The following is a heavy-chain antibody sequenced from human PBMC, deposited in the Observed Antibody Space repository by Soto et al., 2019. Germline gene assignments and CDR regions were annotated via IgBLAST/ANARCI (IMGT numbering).Heavy chain of an antibody. J-gene: IGHJ4*02. CDR1: GGSVTSGTYY. Sequence: QVQLQESGPGLVKPSETLSLTCTVSGGSVTSGTYYWSWIRQAPGKGLEWIGYIYYSGSTNYNPSLQSRVTISLDTSKNQFSLKVSSVNAADTAVYYCARGRGYYDTTYFDFWGQGTLVTVSS. V-gene: IGHV4-61*01. D-gene: IGHD3-22*01. CDR3: ARGRGYYDTTYFDF. CDR2: IYYSGST.